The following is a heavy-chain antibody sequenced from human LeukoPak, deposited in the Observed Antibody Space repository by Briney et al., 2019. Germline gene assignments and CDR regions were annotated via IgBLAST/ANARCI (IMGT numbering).Heavy chain of an antibody. CDR1: GFTFSNAW. CDR3: SYDILTGYYPFDY. D-gene: IGHD3-9*01. V-gene: IGHV3-15*01. CDR2: IKSKTDGGTT. J-gene: IGHJ4*02. Sequence: GGSLRLSCAASGFTFSNAWMSWVRQAPGKGLEWVGRIKSKTDGGTTDYAAPVKGRFTISRDDSKTTLYLQMNSLKTEDTAVYYCSYDILTGYYPFDYWGQGTLVTVSS.